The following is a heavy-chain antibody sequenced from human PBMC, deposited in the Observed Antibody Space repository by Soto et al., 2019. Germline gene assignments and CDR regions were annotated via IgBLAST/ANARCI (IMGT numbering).Heavy chain of an antibody. CDR2: IIPIPGIT. V-gene: IGHV1-69*02. CDR1: GVTFSSYI. J-gene: IGHJ4*02. CDR3: ARCRLSVALYYFES. D-gene: IGHD3-3*02. Sequence: QVQLVQSGAEVKKPGSSVKVSCKASGVTFSSYIITWARQAPGQGLEWMGRIIPIPGITTYAQKFQGRITISADKSTSTASMKLSSLSSEDTAVYYGARCRLSVALYYFESWGQGTLVTVSS.